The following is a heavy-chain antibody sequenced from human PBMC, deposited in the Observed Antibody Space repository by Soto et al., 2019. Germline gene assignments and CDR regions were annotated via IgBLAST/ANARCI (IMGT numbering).Heavy chain of an antibody. Sequence: GGSLRLSCAASGFTFSSYALTWVRQAPGKGLEWVSIISGIGGSTYYADSVKGRFTISRDNANNTLYLQMNSLRAEDTAVYYCAKAAGYCSITCNYRGGNYYGVDVWGEGPTVTVSS. CDR3: AKAAGYCSITCNYRGGNYYGVDV. CDR1: GFTFSSYA. J-gene: IGHJ6*02. D-gene: IGHD2-2*01. V-gene: IGHV3-23*01. CDR2: ISGIGGST.